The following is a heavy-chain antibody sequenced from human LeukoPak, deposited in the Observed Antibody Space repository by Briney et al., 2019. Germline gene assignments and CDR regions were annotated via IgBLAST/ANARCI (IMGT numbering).Heavy chain of an antibody. Sequence: GGSLRLSCAASGFTFSSYSMNWVRQAPGKGLEWVSSISSSSSYIYYADSVKGRFTISRDNAKNSLYLQMNSLRAEDTAVYYCARGELVIISHMGDYWGQGTLVTVSS. D-gene: IGHD3-9*01. V-gene: IGHV3-21*01. CDR1: GFTFSSYS. CDR3: ARGELVIISHMGDY. J-gene: IGHJ4*02. CDR2: ISSSSSYI.